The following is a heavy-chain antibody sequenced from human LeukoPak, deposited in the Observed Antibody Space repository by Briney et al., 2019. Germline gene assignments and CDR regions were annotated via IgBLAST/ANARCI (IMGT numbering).Heavy chain of an antibody. CDR3: AKGRWSFDY. CDR1: GFTVRRNT. CDR2: ISGSGGST. D-gene: IGHD2-15*01. J-gene: IGHJ4*02. Sequence: PGGSLRLSCAASGFTVRRNTMTWVRQAPGKGLEWVSAISGSGGSTYYADSVKGRFTISRDNSKNTLYLQMNSLRAEDTAVYYCAKGRWSFDYWGQGTLVTVSS. V-gene: IGHV3-23*01.